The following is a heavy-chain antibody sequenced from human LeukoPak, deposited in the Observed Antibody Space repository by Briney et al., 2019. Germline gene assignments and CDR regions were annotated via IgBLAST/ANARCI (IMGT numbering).Heavy chain of an antibody. D-gene: IGHD2-15*01. V-gene: IGHV1-69*06. CDR3: ARAGGYCSGGSCCPHSVFDY. CDR2: IIPIFGTA. Sequence: ASVKVSCKASGYTFTGYYMHWVRQAPGQGLEWMGGIIPIFGTANYAQKFQGRVTITADKSTSTAYMELSSLRSEDTAVYYCARAGGYCSGGSCCPHSVFDYWGQGTLVTVSS. CDR1: GYTFTGYY. J-gene: IGHJ4*02.